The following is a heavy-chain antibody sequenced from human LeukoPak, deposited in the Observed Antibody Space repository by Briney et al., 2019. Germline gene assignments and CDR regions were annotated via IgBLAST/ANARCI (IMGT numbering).Heavy chain of an antibody. CDR2: IIPIFGTA. J-gene: IGHJ5*02. CDR1: GGTFSSYA. CDR3: ARGNHDFWSGYLRFDP. D-gene: IGHD3-3*01. V-gene: IGHV1-69*01. Sequence: SVKVSCKASGGTFSSYAISWVRQAPGQGLEWMGGIIPIFGTANNAQKFQGRVTIAADESTSTAYMELSSLRSEDTAVYYCARGNHDFWSGYLRFDPWGQGTLVTVSS.